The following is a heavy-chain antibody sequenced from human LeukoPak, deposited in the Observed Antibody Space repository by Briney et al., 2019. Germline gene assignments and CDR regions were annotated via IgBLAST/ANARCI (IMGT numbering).Heavy chain of an antibody. CDR1: GGTFSSYA. Sequence: GASVKVSCKASGGTFSSYAISWVRQAPGQGLEWMGGIIPIFGTANYAQKFQGRVTITTDESTSTAYMELSSLRSEDTAVYYCARNNRQQLLDNEMDVWGKGTTVTVSS. CDR2: IIPIFGTA. D-gene: IGHD6-13*01. J-gene: IGHJ6*04. V-gene: IGHV1-69*05. CDR3: ARNNRQQLLDNEMDV.